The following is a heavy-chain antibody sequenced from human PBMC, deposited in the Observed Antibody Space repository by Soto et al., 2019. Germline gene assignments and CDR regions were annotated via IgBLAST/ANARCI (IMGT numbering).Heavy chain of an antibody. CDR3: TSDYGDYAFAY. Sequence: PGGSLRLSCTASGFTFGDYAMSWFRQAPGKGLEWVGFIRSKAYGGTTEYAASVKGRFTISRDDSKSIAYLQMNSLKTEDTAVYYCTSDYGDYAFAYWGQGTLVTVSS. D-gene: IGHD4-17*01. CDR1: GFTFGDYA. V-gene: IGHV3-49*03. J-gene: IGHJ4*02. CDR2: IRSKAYGGTT.